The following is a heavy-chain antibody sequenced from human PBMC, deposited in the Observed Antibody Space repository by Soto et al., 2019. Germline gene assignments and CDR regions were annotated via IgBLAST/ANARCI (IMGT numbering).Heavy chain of an antibody. CDR3: ARDDSHYDFWSGYPKSYSYYYGMDV. D-gene: IGHD3-3*01. J-gene: IGHJ6*02. CDR2: IKQDGTEK. CDR1: GVMFISYW. V-gene: IGHV3-7*03. Sequence: PGGSLRLSCASSGVMFISYWMRWVRQAPGKGLEWVANIKQDGTEKYYVDSVKGRFTISRDNAKNSLYLEMNSLRAEDTAVYYCARDDSHYDFWSGYPKSYSYYYGMDVWGQGTTVTVSS.